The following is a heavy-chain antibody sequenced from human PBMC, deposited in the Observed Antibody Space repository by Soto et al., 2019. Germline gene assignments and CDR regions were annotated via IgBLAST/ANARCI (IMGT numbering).Heavy chain of an antibody. CDR3: ARYIAAAGTNYYYGMDV. CDR2: IYYSGST. CDR1: GGSISSGGYY. V-gene: IGHV4-31*03. J-gene: IGHJ6*04. Sequence: SETLSLTCTVSGGSISSGGYYWSWIRQHPGKGLEWIGYIYYSGSTYYNPPLKSRVTISVDTSKNQFSLKLSSVTAADTAVYYCARYIAAAGTNYYYGMDVWGEGTTVTVSS. D-gene: IGHD6-13*01.